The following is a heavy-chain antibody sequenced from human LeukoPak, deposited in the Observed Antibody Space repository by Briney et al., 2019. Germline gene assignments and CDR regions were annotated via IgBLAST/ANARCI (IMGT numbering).Heavy chain of an antibody. Sequence: GASVKVSCKASGYTFTSYGISWVRQAPGQGLEWMGWINAYNGNTNYAQKLQGRVTMTTDTSTSTAYMELRSLRSDDTAVYYCARTQRFLEWLSNGRDGMDVWGQGTTVTVSS. CDR3: ARTQRFLEWLSNGRDGMDV. V-gene: IGHV1-18*01. J-gene: IGHJ6*02. CDR2: INAYNGNT. D-gene: IGHD3-3*01. CDR1: GYTFTSYG.